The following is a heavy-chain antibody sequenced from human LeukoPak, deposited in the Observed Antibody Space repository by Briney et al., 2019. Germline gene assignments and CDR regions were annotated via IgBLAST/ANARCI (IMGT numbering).Heavy chain of an antibody. D-gene: IGHD2-2*01. CDR1: GGSISSYY. CDR2: IYYSGST. CDR3: ARAQVVPAAGFDY. V-gene: IGHV4-59*01. J-gene: IGHJ4*02. Sequence: SETLSLTCTVSGGSISSYYWSWIRQPPGKGLEWIGYIYYSGSTNYNPSLKSRVTISVDTSKNQFSLKLSSVTAADTAVYYCARAQVVPAAGFDYWGQGTLVTVSS.